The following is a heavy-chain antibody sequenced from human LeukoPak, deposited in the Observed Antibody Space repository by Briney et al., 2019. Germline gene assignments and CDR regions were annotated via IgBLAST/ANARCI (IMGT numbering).Heavy chain of an antibody. D-gene: IGHD3-10*01. CDR1: GFTFGTYA. CDR2: ISGSGDDT. J-gene: IGHJ4*02. V-gene: IGHV3-23*01. Sequence: GGSLRLSCEASGFTFGTYAMTWVRQTPGKGLEWVSGISGSGDDTYYADPVKGRFTISRDNSKNTLYLQMNSLRAEDTAVYYCAKASGFRPYYFDYWGQGTLVTVSS. CDR3: AKASGFRPYYFDY.